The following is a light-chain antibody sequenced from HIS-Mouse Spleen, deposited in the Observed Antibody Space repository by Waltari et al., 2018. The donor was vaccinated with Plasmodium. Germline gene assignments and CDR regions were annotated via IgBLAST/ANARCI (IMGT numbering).Light chain of an antibody. CDR3: YSAADNNRV. V-gene: IGLV3-27*01. CDR2: KAS. CDR1: VLAKKY. J-gene: IGLJ3*02. Sequence: SYELTQPSSVSVSPGQTARITCSGDVLAKKYDRWFQQKPGQAPVLVIYKASERPSGIPEGFSGSSSGTTFTLTISVAQVEDEADYYCYSAADNNRVFGGGTKLTVL.